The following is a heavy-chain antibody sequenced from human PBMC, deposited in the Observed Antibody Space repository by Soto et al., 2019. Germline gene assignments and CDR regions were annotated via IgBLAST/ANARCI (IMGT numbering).Heavy chain of an antibody. D-gene: IGHD4-17*01. Sequence: ASVKVSCKASGYTFTSYGISWVRQAPGQGLEWMGWISAYNGNTNYAQKLQGRVTMTTDTSTSTAYMELRSLRSDDTAVYYCAIDDYGDYDLGVDYCGQGTLVPGSS. J-gene: IGHJ4*02. CDR1: GYTFTSYG. CDR2: ISAYNGNT. CDR3: AIDDYGDYDLGVDY. V-gene: IGHV1-18*01.